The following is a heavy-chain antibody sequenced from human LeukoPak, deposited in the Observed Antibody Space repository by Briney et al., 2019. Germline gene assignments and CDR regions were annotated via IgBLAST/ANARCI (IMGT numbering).Heavy chain of an antibody. D-gene: IGHD3-10*01. V-gene: IGHV3-30*04. CDR2: ISYDGSNK. J-gene: IGHJ6*02. Sequence: GRSLRLSCAASGFTFSSYAMHWVRQAPGKGLEWVAVISYDGSNKYYADSVKGRLTISRDNSKNTLYLQMNSLRAEDTAVYYCARESLLLWRATAYYYYGMDVWGQGTTVTVSS. CDR3: ARESLLLWRATAYYYYGMDV. CDR1: GFTFSSYA.